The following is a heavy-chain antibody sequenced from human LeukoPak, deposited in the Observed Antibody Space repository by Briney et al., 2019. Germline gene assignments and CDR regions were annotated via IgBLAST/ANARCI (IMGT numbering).Heavy chain of an antibody. CDR3: ARGDSYGYVSNYYYYYMDV. CDR2: IYYSGST. D-gene: IGHD5-18*01. V-gene: IGHV4-59*01. CDR1: GGSISSYY. Sequence: PSETLSLTCTVSGGSISSYYWSWIRQPPGKGLEWIGYIYYSGSTNYNPSLKSRVTISVDTSKNQFSLKLSSVTAADTAVYYCARGDSYGYVSNYYYYYMDVWGKGTTVTISS. J-gene: IGHJ6*03.